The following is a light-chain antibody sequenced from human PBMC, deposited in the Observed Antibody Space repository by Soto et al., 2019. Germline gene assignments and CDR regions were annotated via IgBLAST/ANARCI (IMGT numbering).Light chain of an antibody. V-gene: IGKV1-17*03. Sequence: DIQMTQSPSAMSASVGDRVTITCRASQNIGSSLAWFQQKPGKVPKRLIHTTSTLKSGVPSRFSGSGSVTEFTLTISSLQPEDFATYYCLQHDSYPRTFGPGTKVDIK. J-gene: IGKJ3*01. CDR2: TTS. CDR1: QNIGSS. CDR3: LQHDSYPRT.